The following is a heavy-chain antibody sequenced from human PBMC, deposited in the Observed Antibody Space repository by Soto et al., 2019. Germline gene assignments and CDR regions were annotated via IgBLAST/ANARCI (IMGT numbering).Heavy chain of an antibody. CDR2: IYYSGST. V-gene: IGHV4-59*08. CDR1: GGSISSYY. D-gene: IGHD5-18*01. CDR3: AGQYSYGSYGMDV. J-gene: IGHJ6*02. Sequence: SETLSLTCTVSGGSISSYYWSWIRQPPGKGLEWIGYIYYSGSTNYNPSLKSRVTISVDTSKNQFSLKLSSVTAADTAVYYCAGQYSYGSYGMDVWGQGTTVTVSS.